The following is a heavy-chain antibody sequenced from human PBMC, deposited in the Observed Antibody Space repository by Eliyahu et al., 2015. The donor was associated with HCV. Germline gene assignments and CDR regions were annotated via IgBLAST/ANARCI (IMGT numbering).Heavy chain of an antibody. CDR2: ISYDGSNK. CDR3: AKDPTWEGLDRSPFDY. D-gene: IGHD1-26*01. CDR1: GFXFSXYG. Sequence: QVQLVESGGGVVQPGRSLRXSCXXSGFXFSXYGMHWVRQAPGKGLEWVAVISYDGSNKYYADSVKGRFTISRDNSKNTLYLQMNSLRAEDTAVYYCAKDPTWEGLDRSPFDYWGQGTLVTVSS. V-gene: IGHV3-30*18. J-gene: IGHJ4*02.